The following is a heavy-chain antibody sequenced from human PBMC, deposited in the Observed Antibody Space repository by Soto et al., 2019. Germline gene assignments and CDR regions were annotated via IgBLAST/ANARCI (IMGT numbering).Heavy chain of an antibody. D-gene: IGHD6-25*01. CDR3: AKDLAIAAAGSAFDP. CDR2: ISYDGSNK. Sequence: QVQLVESGGGVVQPGRSLRLSCAASGFTFSSYGMHWVRQAPGKGLEWVAVISYDGSNKYYADSVKGRFTISRDNSKNPLYLQMNSLRAEDTAVYYCAKDLAIAAAGSAFDPWGQGTLVTVSS. J-gene: IGHJ5*02. CDR1: GFTFSSYG. V-gene: IGHV3-30*18.